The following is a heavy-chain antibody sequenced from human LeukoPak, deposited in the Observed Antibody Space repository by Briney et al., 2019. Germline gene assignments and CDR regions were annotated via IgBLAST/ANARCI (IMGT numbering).Heavy chain of an antibody. J-gene: IGHJ4*02. CDR2: ISGSGGST. CDR3: ATEAIQLWLRWVLHPPHLGY. D-gene: IGHD5-18*01. Sequence: GGSLRLSCAASVFTFDDYAMHWVRQAPGKGLEWVSAISGSGGSTYYADSVKGRFTISRDNSKNTLYLQMNSLRAEDTAVYYCATEAIQLWLRWVLHPPHLGYWGQGTLVTVSS. V-gene: IGHV3-23*01. CDR1: VFTFDDYA.